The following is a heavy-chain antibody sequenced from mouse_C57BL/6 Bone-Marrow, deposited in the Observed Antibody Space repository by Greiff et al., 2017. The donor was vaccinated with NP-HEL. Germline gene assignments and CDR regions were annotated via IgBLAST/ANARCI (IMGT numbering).Heavy chain of an antibody. V-gene: IGHV1-9*01. J-gene: IGHJ3*01. CDR1: GYTFTGYW. Sequence: QVQLQQSGAELMKPGASVKLSCKATGYTFTGYWIEWVKQRPGHGLEWIGEILPGSGSTNYNEKFKGKATFTADTSSNTAYMHLSSLTTEDSAIYYCARGPYYYGSKAWFAYWGQGNLVTVSA. D-gene: IGHD1-1*01. CDR2: ILPGSGST. CDR3: ARGPYYYGSKAWFAY.